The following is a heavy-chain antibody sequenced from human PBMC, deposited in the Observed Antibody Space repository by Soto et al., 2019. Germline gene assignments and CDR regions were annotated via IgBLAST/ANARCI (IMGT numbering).Heavy chain of an antibody. CDR3: AKDRWDFTRYFDS. J-gene: IGHJ4*02. CDR2: ISKDGNDQ. Sequence: QVQLVESGGGVVQPGTSLRLSCAASGFTFSTYAMHWVRQAPGKGLEWVAMISKDGNDQYYADSVKGRFTVARDNSKNTVSLQMHSLRPEDTAFYYCAKDRWDFTRYFDSWGQGTLVTVSS. D-gene: IGHD1-26*01. V-gene: IGHV3-30*18. CDR1: GFTFSTYA.